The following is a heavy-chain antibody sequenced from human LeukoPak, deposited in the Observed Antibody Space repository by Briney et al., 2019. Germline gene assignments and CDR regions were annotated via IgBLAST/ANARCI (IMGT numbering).Heavy chain of an antibody. D-gene: IGHD3-10*01. V-gene: IGHV4-59*08. CDR1: GGSFSPYY. CDR3: AMSNLLWFGESVDSGFDY. J-gene: IGHJ4*02. CDR2: IYYSGST. Sequence: SETLSLTCTVSGGSFSPYYWRWIRQPPGKGLEWMGYIYYSGSTNYNPSLPTRVTISLDTSKSQFSLKLGSVTAADTAVYYCAMSNLLWFGESVDSGFDYWGQGTLVTVSS.